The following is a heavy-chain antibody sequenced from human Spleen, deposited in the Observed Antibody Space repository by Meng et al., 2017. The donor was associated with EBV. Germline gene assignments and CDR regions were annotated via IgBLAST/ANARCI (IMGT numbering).Heavy chain of an antibody. CDR2: LYDSDRT. V-gene: IGHV4-39*02. Sequence: QVRRHESCPGLGKPSEPLSLPCTVSGGSITSGTYYWGWIRQPPGKGLEWIGSLYDSDRTYYNPSLKSRVTISIDTSNNHFSLKVNSITAADAAVYYCARRRLGPTSYWYFDLWGRGTLVTVSS. CDR1: GGSITSGTYY. CDR3: ARRRLGPTSYWYFDL. J-gene: IGHJ2*01. D-gene: IGHD1-26*01.